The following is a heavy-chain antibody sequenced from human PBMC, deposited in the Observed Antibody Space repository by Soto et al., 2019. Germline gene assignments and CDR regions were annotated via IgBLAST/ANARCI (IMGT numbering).Heavy chain of an antibody. Sequence: EVQLLESGGGLVQPGGSLRLSCAVSGFTFSSHAMSWVRQAPGKGLECVSSITGSGDSTYYADSVKGRFTISRDKSKSTLYLQMNSLRAEDTAVYYCAKDLQVSGLLSAQTFDYWGQGTQVTVSS. V-gene: IGHV3-23*01. J-gene: IGHJ4*02. D-gene: IGHD6-19*01. CDR1: GFTFSSHA. CDR3: AKDLQVSGLLSAQTFDY. CDR2: ITGSGDST.